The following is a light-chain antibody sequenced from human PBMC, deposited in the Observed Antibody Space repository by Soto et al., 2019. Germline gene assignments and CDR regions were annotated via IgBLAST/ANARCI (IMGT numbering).Light chain of an antibody. V-gene: IGKV1-5*03. CDR2: EAS. CDR1: QSISNY. J-gene: IGKJ1*01. CDR3: LQYNTYSPWT. Sequence: DIQMTQSPSTLSASVGDRVTITCRASQSISNYLAWYQQKPGKAPRVLIYEASSLESGVPSRFSGSGSGTEFPLTIGSLQPDDFATYFCLQYNTYSPWTFGQGTKVEIK.